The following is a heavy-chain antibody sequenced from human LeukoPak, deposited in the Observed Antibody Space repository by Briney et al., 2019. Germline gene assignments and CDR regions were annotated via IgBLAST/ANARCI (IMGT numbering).Heavy chain of an antibody. Sequence: SETLSLTCTVSGGSISSYYWSWIRQPPGKGLEWIGYIYYTGITKYSPSLKSRVTISVDTSKNQFSLKLSSVTAADTAVYYCATRYGYCSSTSCPDYWGQGTLVTVSS. CDR1: GGSISSYY. CDR3: ATRYGYCSSTSCPDY. CDR2: IYYTGIT. J-gene: IGHJ4*02. V-gene: IGHV4-59*12. D-gene: IGHD2-2*01.